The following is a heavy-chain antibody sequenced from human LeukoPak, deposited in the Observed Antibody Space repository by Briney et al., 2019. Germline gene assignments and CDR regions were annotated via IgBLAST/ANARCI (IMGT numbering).Heavy chain of an antibody. D-gene: IGHD3-3*01. V-gene: IGHV4-39*07. CDR3: ARGGPTTYRFLEWLLPYYYMDV. CDR2: IYYSGST. CDR1: GGSISSDNYY. J-gene: IGHJ6*03. Sequence: SETLSLTCTVSGGSISSDNYYWGWIRQPPGKGLEWIGSIYYSGSTYYNPSLKSRVTISVDTSKNQFSLKLSSVTAADTAVYYCARGGPTTYRFLEWLLPYYYMDVWGKGTTVTVSS.